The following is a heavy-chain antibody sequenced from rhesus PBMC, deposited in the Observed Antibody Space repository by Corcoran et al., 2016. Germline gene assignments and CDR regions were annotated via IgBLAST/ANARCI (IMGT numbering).Heavy chain of an antibody. J-gene: IGHJ2*01. CDR3: AREYSSGWYGYFDI. CDR2: NSGITGST. D-gene: IGHD6-31*01. CDR1: GGSISSSNW. Sequence: VKLQESGPGLVKPSAPLSVTCAVSGGSISSSNWWRWMRQPRGEVLEWMGFNSGITGSTYYNPSLKIPVTISKATSKNQCSLKLSSVTAADTAVYYCAREYSSGWYGYFDIWGPGTPITISS. V-gene: IGHV4S19*01.